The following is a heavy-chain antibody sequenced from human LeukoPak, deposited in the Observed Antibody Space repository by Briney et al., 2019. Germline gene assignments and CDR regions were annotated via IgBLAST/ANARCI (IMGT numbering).Heavy chain of an antibody. CDR3: AGGGSPHI. CDR2: LYPRGTT. CDR1: GGSISNYV. Sequence: SETLSLTCTVAGGSISNYVLSWVRQPAGKALEWVGRLYPRGTTNYNPSLKSRVSMSLDTSMTQFSLKLNSVTAADPAVYYCAGGGSPHIWGQGTMVTVSS. D-gene: IGHD1-26*01. J-gene: IGHJ3*02. V-gene: IGHV4-4*07.